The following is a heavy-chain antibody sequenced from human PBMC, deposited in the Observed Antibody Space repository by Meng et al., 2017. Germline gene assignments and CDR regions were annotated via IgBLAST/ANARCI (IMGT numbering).Heavy chain of an antibody. CDR2: TYWDDDK. Sequence: GSTFVVPTRDLTLHSAFSSFSVSAVGVGVGWCRQPPGQAREWVARTYWDDDKRYSPSLRGRLTPIKDTSKNQVVLTKTNMDPVDKCVYYLAHRRDDGGSANHFDYWGQGTLVTVSS. J-gene: IGHJ4*02. D-gene: IGHD6-25*01. V-gene: IGHV2-5*02. CDR1: SFSVSAVGVG. CDR3: AHRRDDGGSANHFDY.